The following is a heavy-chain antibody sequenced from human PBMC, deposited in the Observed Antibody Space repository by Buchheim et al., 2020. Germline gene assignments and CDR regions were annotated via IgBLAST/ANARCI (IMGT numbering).Heavy chain of an antibody. Sequence: QVQLQESGPGLVKPSETLSLTCTVSGGSISSYYWSWIRQPPGKGLEWIGYIYYSGSTNYNPSLKSRVTISVDTSKNQFSLKLSSVTAADTAVYDCAKAAAGTSRWFDPWGQGTL. CDR2: IYYSGST. CDR1: GGSISSYY. CDR3: AKAAAGTSRWFDP. D-gene: IGHD6-13*01. V-gene: IGHV4-59*01. J-gene: IGHJ5*02.